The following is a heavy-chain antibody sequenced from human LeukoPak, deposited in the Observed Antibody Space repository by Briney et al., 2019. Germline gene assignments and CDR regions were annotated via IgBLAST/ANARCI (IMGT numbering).Heavy chain of an antibody. CDR1: GFTFSSYW. CDR2: IKQDGSEE. J-gene: IGHJ4*02. D-gene: IGHD3-3*01. Sequence: GGSLRLSCAASGFTFSSYWMSWVRQAPGKGLEWVANIKQDGSEEYYVDSVKGRFTISRDNAKNSLYLQMNSLRAEDTAVYYCARTYYDFWSGYYPCFDYWGQGTLVTVSS. V-gene: IGHV3-7*01. CDR3: ARTYYDFWSGYYPCFDY.